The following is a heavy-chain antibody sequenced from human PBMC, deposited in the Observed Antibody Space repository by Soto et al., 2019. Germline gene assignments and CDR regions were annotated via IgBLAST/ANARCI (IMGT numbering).Heavy chain of an antibody. CDR2: IYPGDSDT. CDR3: ARVYCSGTHSYEFDY. V-gene: IGHV5-51*01. D-gene: IGHD2-15*01. Sequence: GESLKISCKGSGYRFTNYWIGWVRQMPGKGLEWMGIIYPGDSDTRYSPSFQGQVTISADKSINTAYLQWSSLKASDTAMYYCARVYCSGTHSYEFDYWGPGTQVTVSS. J-gene: IGHJ4*02. CDR1: GYRFTNYW.